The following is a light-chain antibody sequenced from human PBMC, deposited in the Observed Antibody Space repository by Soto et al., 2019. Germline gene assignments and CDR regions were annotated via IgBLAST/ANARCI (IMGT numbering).Light chain of an antibody. J-gene: IGLJ2*01. V-gene: IGLV2-23*02. CDR3: CSHAGSSTLV. CDR1: SSDVGSYNL. CDR2: EVS. Sequence: QSVLTQPASVSGSPGQSVTLSCTGTSSDVGSYNLVSWYQQHPGKAPKLMIYEVSKRPSGVSNRFSGSKSGNTASLTISGLQAEHEADYYCCSHAGSSTLVFGGGTKVTVL.